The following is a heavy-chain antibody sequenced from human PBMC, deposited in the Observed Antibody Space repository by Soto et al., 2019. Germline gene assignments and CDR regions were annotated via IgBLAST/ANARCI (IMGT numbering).Heavy chain of an antibody. CDR2: ITDSGGRT. CDR3: AQISGTALPLGY. J-gene: IGHJ4*02. D-gene: IGHD1-7*01. CDR1: GFTFSTYA. Sequence: EVQLLESGGGLVQPGGSLRLSCAASGFTFSTYAMTWVRQAHGKGLEWVSSITDSGGRTYYAASVKARFTISRDNSNDTLYLQVNSLRAEDTAVYYCAQISGTALPLGYWGQGTLVAVSS. V-gene: IGHV3-23*01.